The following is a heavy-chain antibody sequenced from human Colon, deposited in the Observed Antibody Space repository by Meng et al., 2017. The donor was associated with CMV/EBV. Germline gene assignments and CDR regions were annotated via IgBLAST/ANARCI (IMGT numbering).Heavy chain of an antibody. V-gene: IGHV2-5*01. J-gene: IGHJ4*02. CDR2: VYWNDDK. CDR3: AHGGSGYDFGAGGFDY. D-gene: IGHD5-12*01. Sequence: FSLNTVQLSVGWIRQPPGKALEWLALVYWNDDKRYNPSLKNRLTVTKDASKNQVVLRVTNMVPVDSGTYFCAHGGSGYDFGAGGFDYWGQGTLVTVSS. CDR1: FSLNTVQLS.